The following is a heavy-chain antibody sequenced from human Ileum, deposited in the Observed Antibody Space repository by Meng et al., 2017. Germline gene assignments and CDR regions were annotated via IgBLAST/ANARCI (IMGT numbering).Heavy chain of an antibody. D-gene: IGHD6-19*01. CDR2: INSDGSST. Sequence: GESLKISCAASGFTFSSYWMHWVRQAPGKGLVWVSRINSDGSSTSYADSVKGRFTISRDNAKNTLYLQMNSLRAEDTAVYYCAMISDSSGWWGPVDYWGQGTLVTVSS. CDR1: GFTFSSYW. CDR3: AMISDSSGWWGPVDY. J-gene: IGHJ4*02. V-gene: IGHV3-74*01.